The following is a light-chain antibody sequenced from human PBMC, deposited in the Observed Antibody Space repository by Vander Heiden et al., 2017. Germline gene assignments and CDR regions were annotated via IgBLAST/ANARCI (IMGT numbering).Light chain of an antibody. V-gene: IGKV2-40*01. Sequence: IVMTQTSLSLPVTPGEPASISCRSSQSLLDSDNGNIYLAWFLQKPGQSPQLLIYTPSYRASGVPDRFSGSGSPTDFTLKISRVEAEDVGVYYCMQRKEFPLTFGGGTQVDIK. CDR1: QSLLDSDNGNIY. CDR3: MQRKEFPLT. CDR2: TPS. J-gene: IGKJ4*01.